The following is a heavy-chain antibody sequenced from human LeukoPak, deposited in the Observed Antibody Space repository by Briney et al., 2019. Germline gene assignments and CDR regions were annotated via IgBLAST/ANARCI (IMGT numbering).Heavy chain of an antibody. V-gene: IGHV6-1*01. J-gene: IGHJ4*02. Sequence: SQTLSLTCAISGDSASSNSAAWNWIRQSPSRGLEWLGRTYYRSKWYNDYAVSVKSRITINPDTSKNQFSLQLNSVTPEDTAVYYCARTAAGPRGRDYYFDYWGQGTLVTVSS. CDR1: GDSASSNSAA. D-gene: IGHD6-13*01. CDR3: ARTAAGPRGRDYYFDY. CDR2: TYYRSKWYN.